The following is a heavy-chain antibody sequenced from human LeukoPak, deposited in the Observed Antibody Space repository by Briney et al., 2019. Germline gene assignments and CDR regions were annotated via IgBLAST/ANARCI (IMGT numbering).Heavy chain of an antibody. J-gene: IGHJ6*02. D-gene: IGHD2-15*01. V-gene: IGHV1-2*02. CDR2: INPNSGGT. CDR3: ARDIVATAGYCSGGSCYWYYYGMDV. Sequence: GASVKVSCKASGYTFTSYYMHWVRRAPGQGLEGMGWINPNSGGTNYAQKFQGRATMTSDTSISTAYMELSRLRSGDTAVYYCARDIVATAGYCSGGSCYWYYYGMDVWAQGTTVTVSS. CDR1: GYTFTSYY.